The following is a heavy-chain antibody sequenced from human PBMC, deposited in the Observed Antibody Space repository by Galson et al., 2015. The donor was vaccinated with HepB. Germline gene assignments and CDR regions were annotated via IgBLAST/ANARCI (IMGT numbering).Heavy chain of an antibody. CDR3: ARDYDRFDC. CDR2: ISSGSLTI. D-gene: IGHD3-16*01. Sequence: SLRLSCAASGFTFSSYEMNWVRKAPGKELEWISHISSGSLTIYYADSVRGRSTISRDNANNSLYRQMNSLRAEDSAVYFCARDYDRFDCWGLGTLVTVSS. J-gene: IGHJ4*02. V-gene: IGHV3-48*03. CDR1: GFTFSSYE.